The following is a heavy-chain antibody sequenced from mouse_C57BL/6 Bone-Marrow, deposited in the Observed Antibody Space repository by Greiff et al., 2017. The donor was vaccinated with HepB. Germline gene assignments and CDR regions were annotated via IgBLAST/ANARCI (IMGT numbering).Heavy chain of an antibody. CDR2: IDPSDSYI. CDR3: ARRASLLSWVAY. D-gene: IGHD3-1*01. V-gene: IGHV1-50*01. J-gene: IGHJ3*01. CDR1: GYTFTSYW. Sequence: QVQLQQPGAEFVKPGASVKLSCKASGYTFTSYWMQWVKQRPGQGLEWIGEIDPSDSYINYNQKFKGKATLTVDTSSSTAYMQLSSLTSEDSAVYYCARRASLLSWVAYWGQGTLVNGSA.